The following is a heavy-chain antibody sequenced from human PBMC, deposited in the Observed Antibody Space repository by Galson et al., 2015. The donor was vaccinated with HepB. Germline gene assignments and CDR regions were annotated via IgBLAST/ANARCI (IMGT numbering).Heavy chain of an antibody. J-gene: IGHJ3*02. CDR1: GFTVSSNY. V-gene: IGHV3-53*04. Sequence: SLRLSCAASGFTVSSNYMSWVRQAPGKGLEWVSVIYSGGSTYYADSVKGRFTISRHNSKNTLYLQMNSLRAEDTAVYYCARGITMVRGVIPDAFDIWGQGTMVTVSS. CDR2: IYSGGST. CDR3: ARGITMVRGVIPDAFDI. D-gene: IGHD3-10*01.